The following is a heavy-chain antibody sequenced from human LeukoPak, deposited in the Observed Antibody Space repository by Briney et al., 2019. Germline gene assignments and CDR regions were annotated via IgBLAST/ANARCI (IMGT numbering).Heavy chain of an antibody. D-gene: IGHD3-16*02. Sequence: GGSLRLSCAASGFTFSSYSMNWVRQAPGKGLEWVSSISSDSYYIYYADSLKGRFTISRDNAKSSLYLQMNSLRAEDTAVYYCARDLRRISEYWGQGTLVTVSS. CDR1: GFTFSSYS. CDR3: ARDLRRISEY. V-gene: IGHV3-21*01. J-gene: IGHJ4*02. CDR2: ISSDSYYI.